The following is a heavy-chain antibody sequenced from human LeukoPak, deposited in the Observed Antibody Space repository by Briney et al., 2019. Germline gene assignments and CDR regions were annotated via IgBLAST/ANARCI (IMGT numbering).Heavy chain of an antibody. CDR1: GFTFSSYW. CDR2: INSDGSST. D-gene: IGHD3-3*01. V-gene: IGHV3-74*01. J-gene: IGHJ5*02. CDR3: ARKLSREWLLSPNWFDP. Sequence: PGGSLRLSYAASGFTFSSYWMHWVRQAPGKGLVWVSRINSDGSSTSYADSVKGRFTISRDNAKNTLYLQMNSLRAEDTAVYYCARKLSREWLLSPNWFDPWGQGTLVTVSS.